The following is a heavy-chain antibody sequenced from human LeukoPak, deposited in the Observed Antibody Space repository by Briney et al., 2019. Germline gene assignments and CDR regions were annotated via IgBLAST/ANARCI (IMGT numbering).Heavy chain of an antibody. V-gene: IGHV3-48*03. J-gene: IGHJ6*03. CDR2: IGGSGSGT. CDR1: GFIFSSYE. CDR3: ARVRRGRAPKITILGVRPSDYYYMDV. D-gene: IGHD3-3*01. Sequence: PGGSLRLSCAASGFIFSSYEMNWVRQAPGMGLEWVSCIGGSGSGTYNADSVKGRFTISRDNATSSPYVQMNSLRADNTAVYYCARVRRGRAPKITILGVRPSDYYYMDVWGKGNTVTVSS.